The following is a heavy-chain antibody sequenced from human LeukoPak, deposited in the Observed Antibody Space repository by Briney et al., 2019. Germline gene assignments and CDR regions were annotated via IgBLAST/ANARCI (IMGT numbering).Heavy chain of an antibody. V-gene: IGHV3-23*01. CDR3: AKSSYYDSSGYYREYYFDY. J-gene: IGHJ4*02. CDR2: FSGGGGST. D-gene: IGHD3-22*01. CDR1: GFTFSPYG. Sequence: GGSLRLPCAASGFTFSPYGTSGVRQAPGTGLEWVSAFSGGGGSTHYADSVKGRFTISRDNSKNTLYLQMSSLRAGDTAVYYCAKSSYYDSSGYYREYYFDYWGQGTLVTASS.